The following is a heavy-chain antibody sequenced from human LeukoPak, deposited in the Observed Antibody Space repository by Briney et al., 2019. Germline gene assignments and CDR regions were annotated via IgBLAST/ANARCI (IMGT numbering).Heavy chain of an antibody. J-gene: IGHJ4*02. V-gene: IGHV3-49*04. Sequence: GGSLRLSCTTSGFTFGDYAMGWVRQAPGKGLEWVSFIRGKAYGGTTEYAASVKRRFTISRDNSKNIAYLQMNSLKTEDTAVYYCTRAEKATTSFDSWGQGTPVIVSS. CDR2: IRGKAYGGTT. D-gene: IGHD5-24*01. CDR1: GFTFGDYA. CDR3: TRAEKATTSFDS.